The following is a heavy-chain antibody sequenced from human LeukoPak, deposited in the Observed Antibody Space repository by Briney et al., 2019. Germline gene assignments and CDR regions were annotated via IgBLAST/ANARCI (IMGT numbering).Heavy chain of an antibody. CDR2: ISHSGNT. Sequence: SETLSLTCTVSGGSIRSGGYYWNWIRQPPGKGLEWIGCISHSGNTYYNPSLKSRITMSVDRSKNQFSLKLSSMTAADTAVYFCARAPLVDQYYFDYWGQGTLVTVSS. D-gene: IGHD6-13*01. CDR3: ARAPLVDQYYFDY. J-gene: IGHJ4*02. V-gene: IGHV4-30-2*01. CDR1: GGSIRSGGYY.